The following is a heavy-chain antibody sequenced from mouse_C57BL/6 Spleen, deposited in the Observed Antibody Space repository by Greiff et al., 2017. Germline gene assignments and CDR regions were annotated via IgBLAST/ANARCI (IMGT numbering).Heavy chain of an antibody. CDR2: ISSGSSTI. CDR3: ARRYTTVVANYAMDY. Sequence: EVKLMESGGGLVKPGGSLKLSCAASGFTFSDYGMHWVRQAPEKGLEWVAYISSGSSTIYYADTVKGRFTISRDNAKNTLFLQMTSLRSEDTAMYYCARRYTTVVANYAMDYWGQGTSVTVSS. V-gene: IGHV5-17*01. CDR1: GFTFSDYG. D-gene: IGHD1-1*01. J-gene: IGHJ4*01.